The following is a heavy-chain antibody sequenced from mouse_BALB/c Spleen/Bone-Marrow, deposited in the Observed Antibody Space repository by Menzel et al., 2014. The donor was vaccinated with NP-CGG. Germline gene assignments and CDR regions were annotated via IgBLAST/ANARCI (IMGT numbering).Heavy chain of an antibody. J-gene: IGHJ4*01. CDR1: GFTFSNYG. CDR3: SRRGSTMITTGYAMDY. Sequence: EVMLVESGGGLVKPGGSLKLSCAASGFTFSNYGMSWVRQTPDKRLEWVATISSGGSYTYYPDSVKGRFTISRDNAKNTLYLQMSSLKSEDTAMYYCSRRGSTMITTGYAMDYWGQGTSVTVSS. D-gene: IGHD2-4*01. V-gene: IGHV5-6*03. CDR2: ISSGGSYT.